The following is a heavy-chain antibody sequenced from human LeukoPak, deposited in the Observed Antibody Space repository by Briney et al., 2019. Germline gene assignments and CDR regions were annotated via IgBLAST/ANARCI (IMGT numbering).Heavy chain of an antibody. J-gene: IGHJ4*02. D-gene: IGHD2-21*02. CDR2: ISGSGGST. Sequence: GGSLRLSCAASGFTFSSHAMSWVRQAPGKGLEWVSAISGSGGSTYYADSVKGRFTISRDNSKNTLYLQMNSLRAEDTAVYYCAKDPYCGGDCYKYYFDYWGQGTLVTVSS. CDR3: AKDPYCGGDCYKYYFDY. V-gene: IGHV3-23*01. CDR1: GFTFSSHA.